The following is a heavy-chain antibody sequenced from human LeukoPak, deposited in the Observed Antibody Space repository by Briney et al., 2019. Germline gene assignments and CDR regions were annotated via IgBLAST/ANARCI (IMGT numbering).Heavy chain of an antibody. D-gene: IGHD6-13*01. CDR2: ISWNSGSI. V-gene: IGHV3-9*01. CDR1: GFTFDDYA. CDR3: AKVWQQLVPNGAFDI. J-gene: IGHJ3*02. Sequence: GRSLRLSCAASGFTFDDYAMHWVRQALGKGLEWVSGISWNSGSIGYADSVKGRFTISRDNAKNSLYLQMNSLRAEVTALYYCAKVWQQLVPNGAFDIWGQGTMVTVSS.